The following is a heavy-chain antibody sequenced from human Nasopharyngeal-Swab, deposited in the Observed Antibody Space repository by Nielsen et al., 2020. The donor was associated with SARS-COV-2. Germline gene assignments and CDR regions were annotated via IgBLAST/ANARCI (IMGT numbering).Heavy chain of an antibody. V-gene: IGHV3-11*01. CDR3: AKGAYYYGSGSYYNVDYYYGMDV. D-gene: IGHD3-10*01. Sequence: GESLKISCAAPGFPFSDYYMSWIRQAPGKGLEWVSYISSSGSTIYYADSVKGRFTISRDNAKNSLYLQMNSLRAEDTAVYYCAKGAYYYGSGSYYNVDYYYGMDVWGQGTTVTVSS. J-gene: IGHJ6*02. CDR1: GFPFSDYY. CDR2: ISSSGSTI.